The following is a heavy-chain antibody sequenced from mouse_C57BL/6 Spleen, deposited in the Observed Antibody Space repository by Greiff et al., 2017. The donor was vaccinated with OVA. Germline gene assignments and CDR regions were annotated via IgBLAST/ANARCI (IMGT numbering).Heavy chain of an antibody. V-gene: IGHV5-4*01. CDR1: GFTFSSYA. J-gene: IGHJ2*01. CDR2: ISDGGSYT. Sequence: VQLKESGGGLVKPGGSLKLSCAASGFTFSSYAMSWVRQTPEKRLEWVATISDGGSYTYYPDNVKGRFTISRDNAKNNLYLQMSHLKSEDTAMYYCARDGTTVVATGYFDYWGQGTTLTVSS. D-gene: IGHD1-1*01. CDR3: ARDGTTVVATGYFDY.